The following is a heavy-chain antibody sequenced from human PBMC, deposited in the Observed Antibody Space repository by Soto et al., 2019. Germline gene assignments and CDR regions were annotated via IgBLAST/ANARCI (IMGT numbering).Heavy chain of an antibody. CDR2: ISSSRSYI. D-gene: IGHD6-19*01. J-gene: IGHJ6*02. CDR3: ARDWGSGWHYGMDV. Sequence: GGSLRLSCAASGFTFSSYSMNCVRQAPGKGLEWVSYISSSRSYIYYADSVKGRFTISRDNAKNSLYLQMNSLRAEDTAVYYCARDWGSGWHYGMDVWGQGTTVTVSS. V-gene: IGHV3-21*01. CDR1: GFTFSSYS.